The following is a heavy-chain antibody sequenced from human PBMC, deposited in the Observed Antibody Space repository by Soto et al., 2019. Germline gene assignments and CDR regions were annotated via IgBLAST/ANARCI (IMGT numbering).Heavy chain of an antibody. D-gene: IGHD3-22*01. J-gene: IGHJ4*02. CDR3: AKDRHYYDNSGYPVD. Sequence: PGGSLRLSCAASGFTFSSYGMHWVRQAPGKGLEWVAFISYDGSNKYYADSGRFTISRDNSKNTLYLQMNSLRAEDTAVYYCAKDRHYYDNSGYPVDWGQGTLVTVSS. CDR1: GFTFSSYG. V-gene: IGHV3-30*18. CDR2: ISYDGSNK.